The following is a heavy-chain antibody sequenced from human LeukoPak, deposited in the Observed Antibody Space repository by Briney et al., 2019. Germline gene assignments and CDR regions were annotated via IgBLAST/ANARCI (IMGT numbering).Heavy chain of an antibody. CDR2: INHSGST. V-gene: IGHV4-34*01. Sequence: SETLSLTCAAYGGSFSGYYWSWIRQPPGKGLEWIGEINHSGSTNYNPSLKSRVTVSADTSKNQFSLKLSSVTAADTAVYYCARVPYGDYGKYDYWGQGTLVTVSS. J-gene: IGHJ4*02. CDR1: GGSFSGYY. CDR3: ARVPYGDYGKYDY. D-gene: IGHD4-17*01.